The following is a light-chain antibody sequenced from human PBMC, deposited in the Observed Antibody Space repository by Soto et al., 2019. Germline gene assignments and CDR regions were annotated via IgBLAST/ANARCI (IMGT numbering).Light chain of an antibody. CDR1: SSDIGAYNY. V-gene: IGLV2-11*01. Sequence: QSALTQPRSVSGSPGQSVTISCTGTSSDIGAYNYVSWYQQHPDKAPKLMIYHVSKRPSGVPDRFSGSKSGNAASLTISGLQAEDDADYYCCTDAGTYKVFGTGTKVTVL. CDR3: CTDAGTYKV. CDR2: HVS. J-gene: IGLJ1*01.